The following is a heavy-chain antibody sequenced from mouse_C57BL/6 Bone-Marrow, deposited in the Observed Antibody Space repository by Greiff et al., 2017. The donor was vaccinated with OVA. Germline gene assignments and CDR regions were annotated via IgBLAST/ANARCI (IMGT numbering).Heavy chain of an antibody. CDR3: ARDGGSSSLMDY. J-gene: IGHJ4*01. CDR1: GYTFTSYW. V-gene: IGHV1-64*01. Sequence: QVHVKQPGAELVKPGASVKLSCKASGYTFTSYWMHWVKQRPGQGLAWIGMIHPNSGSTNYNEKFKSKATLTVDKSSSTAYMQLSSLTSEDSAVYYCARDGGSSSLMDYWGQGTSVTVSS. D-gene: IGHD1-1*01. CDR2: IHPNSGST.